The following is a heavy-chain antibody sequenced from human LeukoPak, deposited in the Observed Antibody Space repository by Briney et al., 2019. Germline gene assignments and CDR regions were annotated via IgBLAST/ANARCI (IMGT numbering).Heavy chain of an antibody. J-gene: IGHJ4*02. CDR1: GGTFSSYE. V-gene: IGHV1-69*13. D-gene: IGHD3-9*01. CDR3: AGPRTPCYWLFEYY. Sequence: GASVRVSCTASGGTFSSYEISWVRQAPGKGLEWMGGIITIFGTVNYAEKFKGRVTIAADESTITAYMELSSLRAEDTAVYYCAGPRTPCYWLFEYYGGQGTLVAVS. CDR2: IITIFGTV.